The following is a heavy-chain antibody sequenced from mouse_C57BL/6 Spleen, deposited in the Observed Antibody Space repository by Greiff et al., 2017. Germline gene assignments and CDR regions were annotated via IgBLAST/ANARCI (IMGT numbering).Heavy chain of an antibody. V-gene: IGHV1-69*01. CDR3: ARRSPYYYGSSYFDY. CDR1: GYTFTSYW. D-gene: IGHD1-1*01. J-gene: IGHJ2*01. Sequence: QVQLQQPGAELVMPGASVKLSCKASGYTFTSYWMHWVKQRPGKGLEWIGEIDPSDSYTNYNQKFKGKSTLTVDKSSRTAYMQLSSLTSEDSAVYYCARRSPYYYGSSYFDYWGQGTTLTVSS. CDR2: IDPSDSYT.